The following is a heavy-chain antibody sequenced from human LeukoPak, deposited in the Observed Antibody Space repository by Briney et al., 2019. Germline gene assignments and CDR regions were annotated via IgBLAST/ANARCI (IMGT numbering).Heavy chain of an antibody. CDR3: AKDLGIQLWASFDY. V-gene: IGHV3-23*01. CDR2: ITGSGGRT. Sequence: GSLRLSCAASGFTFSSYAMNWVRQAPGKGLEWVSAITGSGGRTYYADSVKGRFTISRDNSKNTLYLQMNSLRAEDTAVYYCAKDLGIQLWASFDYWGQGTLVTVSS. CDR1: GFTFSSYA. D-gene: IGHD5-18*01. J-gene: IGHJ4*02.